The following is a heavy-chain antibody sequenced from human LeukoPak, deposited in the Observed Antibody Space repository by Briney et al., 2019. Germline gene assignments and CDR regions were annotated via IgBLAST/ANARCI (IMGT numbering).Heavy chain of an antibody. CDR1: GGSFSGYY. J-gene: IGHJ4*02. D-gene: IGHD6-19*01. CDR3: ARDRMAGRFKKFDY. CDR2: INHSGST. Sequence: ASETLSLTCAVYGGSFSGYYWSWIRQPPGKGLEWIGEINHSGSTNYNPSLKSRVTISVDTSKNQFSLKLSSVTAADTAVYYCARDRMAGRFKKFDYWGQGALVTVSS. V-gene: IGHV4-34*01.